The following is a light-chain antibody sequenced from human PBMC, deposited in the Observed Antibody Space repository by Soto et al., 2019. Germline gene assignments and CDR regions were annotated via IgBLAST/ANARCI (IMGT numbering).Light chain of an antibody. CDR2: GAS. CDR3: QQYGSSPWT. V-gene: IGKV3-20*01. CDR1: QIVSSSY. Sequence: EIVLTQSPGTLSLSPGERVTLSCRASQIVSSSYLAWYQQKPGQAPRLLIYGASSGATGIPDRFSATGSGTDFTLTISRLEPEDFAVYYCQQYGSSPWTFGQGTKVEIK. J-gene: IGKJ1*01.